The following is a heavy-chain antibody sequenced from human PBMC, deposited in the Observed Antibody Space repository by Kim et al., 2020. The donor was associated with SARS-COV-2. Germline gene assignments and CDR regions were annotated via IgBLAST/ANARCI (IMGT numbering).Heavy chain of an antibody. D-gene: IGHD6-19*01. J-gene: IGHJ4*02. CDR2: T. V-gene: IGHV3-15*01. CDR3: ATSGYSSGWLNY. Sequence: TDYAASVKGRFIVSRDDSRNTLYLHMNSLGIEDTAVYYCATSGYSSGWLNYWGQGTLVIVSS.